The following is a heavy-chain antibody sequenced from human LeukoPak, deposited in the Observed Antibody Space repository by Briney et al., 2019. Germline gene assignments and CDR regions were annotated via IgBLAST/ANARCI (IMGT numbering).Heavy chain of an antibody. Sequence: GGSLRLSCITPKFNFHNYGLTWVRQAPGKELEWVSSISGSGGSTQYAASVQGRFTISRDNSKNTLYLQMNSLRAEDTAVYYCAKVPNYYGSGSYRPYGMDVWGQGTTVTVSS. D-gene: IGHD3-10*01. CDR2: ISGSGGST. CDR3: AKVPNYYGSGSYRPYGMDV. J-gene: IGHJ6*02. V-gene: IGHV3-23*01. CDR1: KFNFHNYG.